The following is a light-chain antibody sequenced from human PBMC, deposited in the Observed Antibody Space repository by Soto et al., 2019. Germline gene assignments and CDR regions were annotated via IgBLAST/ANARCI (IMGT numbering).Light chain of an antibody. J-gene: IGLJ3*02. CDR3: AAWDDSLSGLV. CDR1: SSNIGSNF. CDR2: RNN. V-gene: IGLV1-47*01. Sequence: QSVLTQPPSASGTPGQRVTISCSGSSSNIGSNFVYWYQQFPATAPKLLIYRNNQRPSGVPDRFSGSKSGTSASLAISGLPSDDEADYYCAAWDDSLSGLVFGGGTKLTVL.